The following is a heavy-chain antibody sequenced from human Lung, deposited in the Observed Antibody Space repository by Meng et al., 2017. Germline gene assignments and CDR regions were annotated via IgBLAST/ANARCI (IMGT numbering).Heavy chain of an antibody. Sequence: VQLVESGGGGVQPGNSLRVSWEASGFSFRSYGMHWVRQAPGKGLEWVAVIWNDGSNQYYADSVKGRFSISRDNSKNTLFLQMNSLRAEDTAMYFCARDERATQFEYWGQGTLVTVSS. CDR1: GFSFRSYG. CDR3: ARDERATQFEY. J-gene: IGHJ4*02. V-gene: IGHV3-33*01. CDR2: IWNDGSNQ.